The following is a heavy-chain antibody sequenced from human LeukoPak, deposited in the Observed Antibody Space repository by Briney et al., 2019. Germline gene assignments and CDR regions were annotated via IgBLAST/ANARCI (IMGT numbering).Heavy chain of an antibody. CDR1: GGSISSYY. Sequence: SETLSLTCTVSGGSISSYYWSWIRQPAGKGLERIGRIYTSGSTNYNPSLKSRVTMSVDTSKNQFSLKLSSVTAADTVVYYCARMYYYGSGSYITPYNWFDPWGQGTLVTVSS. CDR3: ARMYYYGSGSYITPYNWFDP. J-gene: IGHJ5*02. D-gene: IGHD3-10*01. V-gene: IGHV4-4*07. CDR2: IYTSGST.